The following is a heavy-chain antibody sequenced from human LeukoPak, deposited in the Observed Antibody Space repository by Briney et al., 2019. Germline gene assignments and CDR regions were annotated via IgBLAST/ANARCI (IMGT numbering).Heavy chain of an antibody. Sequence: PGGSLRLSCAASGFTFSSYSMNWVRQAPGKGLEWVSYISSSSSTIYYADSVKGRFTISRDNAKNSLYLQMNGLSAEDTAVYYCARERGYSYGYSDYWGQGTLVTVSS. D-gene: IGHD5-18*01. CDR3: ARERGYSYGYSDY. CDR2: ISSSSSTI. CDR1: GFTFSSYS. V-gene: IGHV3-48*01. J-gene: IGHJ4*02.